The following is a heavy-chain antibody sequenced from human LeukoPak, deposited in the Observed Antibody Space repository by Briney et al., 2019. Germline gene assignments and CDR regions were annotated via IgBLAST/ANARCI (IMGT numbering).Heavy chain of an antibody. J-gene: IGHJ4*02. Sequence: GGSLRLSCAASGFTFRSYSMHWVRQAPGKGLEWVSSISSSSSYIYYADSVKGRFTISRDNAKNSLYLQMNSLRDEDSAVYYCARYSASGFDYWGQGTLVTVSS. D-gene: IGHD4-11*01. CDR2: ISSSSSYI. CDR1: GFTFRSYS. CDR3: ARYSASGFDY. V-gene: IGHV3-21*01.